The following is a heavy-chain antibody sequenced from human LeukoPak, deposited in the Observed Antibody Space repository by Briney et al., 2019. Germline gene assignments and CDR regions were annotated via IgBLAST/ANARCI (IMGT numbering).Heavy chain of an antibody. J-gene: IGHJ4*02. CDR3: AKDGRRLPYYFDY. CDR2: ISGSGGST. V-gene: IGHV3-23*01. Sequence: GSLRLSCAASGFTFNNYAMSWVRQAPGKGLEWVSGISGSGGSTYYADSVKGRFTISRDNSKNTLYLQMNSLRAEDTAVYYCAKDGRRLPYYFDYWGQGTPVTVSS. D-gene: IGHD4-11*01. CDR1: GFTFNNYA.